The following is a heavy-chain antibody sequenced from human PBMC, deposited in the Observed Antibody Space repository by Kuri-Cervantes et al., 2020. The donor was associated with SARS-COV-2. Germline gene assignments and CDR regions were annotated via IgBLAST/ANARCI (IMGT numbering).Heavy chain of an antibody. Sequence: GGSLRLSCAASGFTFSSYSMNWVRQAPGKGLEWVSYISSSSSTIYYADSVKGRFTISRDNAKNSLYLQTNSLRAEDTAVYYCARSFALARYAFDIWGQGTMVTVSS. V-gene: IGHV3-48*01. CDR2: ISSSSSTI. CDR3: ARSFALARYAFDI. CDR1: GFTFSSYS. J-gene: IGHJ3*02. D-gene: IGHD3-16*02.